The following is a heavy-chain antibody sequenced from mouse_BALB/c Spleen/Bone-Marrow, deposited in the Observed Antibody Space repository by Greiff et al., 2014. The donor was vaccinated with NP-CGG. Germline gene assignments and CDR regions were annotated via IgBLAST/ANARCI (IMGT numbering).Heavy chain of an antibody. Sequence: QVQLQQSGAELGMPGASVKMSCKASGYTFTDKWLYWVKQMPGQGLEWIGAIDTSDSYTNYNQKFMGKASLTVDASSSTAYMQVSSLTSDDSAVYYCARGGHDFSLDYWGQGTSVTVSS. CDR2: IDTSDSYT. D-gene: IGHD2-4*01. CDR1: GYTFTDKW. CDR3: ARGGHDFSLDY. V-gene: IGHV1-69*01. J-gene: IGHJ4*01.